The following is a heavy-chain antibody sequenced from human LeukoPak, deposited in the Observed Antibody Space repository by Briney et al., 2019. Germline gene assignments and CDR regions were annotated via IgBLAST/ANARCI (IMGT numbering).Heavy chain of an antibody. J-gene: IGHJ4*02. V-gene: IGHV7-4-1*02. Sequence: ASVKVSCKASGYTFTSYAMNWVRQAPGQGLEWMGWINTNTGNPTYAQGFTGRFVFSLDTSVSTAYLQISSLKAEDTAVYYCARGPIGGSGYDWRPFYFDYWGQGTLVTVSS. CDR3: ARGPIGGSGYDWRPFYFDY. CDR2: INTNTGNP. D-gene: IGHD5-12*01. CDR1: GYTFTSYA.